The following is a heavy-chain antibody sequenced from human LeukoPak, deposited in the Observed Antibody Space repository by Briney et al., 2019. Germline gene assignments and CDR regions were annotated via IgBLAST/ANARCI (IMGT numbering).Heavy chain of an antibody. CDR3: ARGGFRYFAH. CDR2: INQDGSER. J-gene: IGHJ5*02. V-gene: IGHV3-7*04. D-gene: IGHD3-16*02. CDR1: GFTFTSYW. Sequence: GRSLRLSCAASGFTFTSYWMSWVSQAPGKGLERVASINQDGSERYYVDSVKGRFTISSDSAKNSLYLQMNSLRAEDTAVYYCARGGFRYFAHWGQGTLVTVSS.